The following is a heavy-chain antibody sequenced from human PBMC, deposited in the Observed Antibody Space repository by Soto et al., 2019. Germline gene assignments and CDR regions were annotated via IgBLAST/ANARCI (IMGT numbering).Heavy chain of an antibody. CDR2: IYSGGST. V-gene: IGHV3-53*01. CDR3: VRDRVESGYPEYFQH. Sequence: EVQLVESGGGLIQPGGSLRLSCAASGFTVSSNYMSWVRQAPGKGLEWVSVIYSGGSTYYADSVKGRFTSSRDNSKNTRLIQLIWLMAADTDVYHSVRDRVESGYPEYFQHWGQGTLVIVSS. CDR1: GFTVSSNY. D-gene: IGHD3-22*01. J-gene: IGHJ1*01.